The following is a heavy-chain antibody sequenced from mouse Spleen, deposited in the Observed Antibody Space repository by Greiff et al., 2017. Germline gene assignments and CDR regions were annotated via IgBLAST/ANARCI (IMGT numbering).Heavy chain of an antibody. V-gene: IGHV10-1*01. D-gene: IGHD4-1*01. J-gene: IGHJ3*01. CDR2: IRSKSNNYAT. CDR3: ARLGRGAY. Sequence: EVQLVESGGGLVQPKGSLKLSCAASGFSFTTYAMNWVRQAPGKGLEWVARIRSKSNNYATYYADSVKDRFTISRDDSESMLYLQMNNVKTEDTAMYYCARLGRGAYWGQGTLVTVSA. CDR1: GFSFTTYA.